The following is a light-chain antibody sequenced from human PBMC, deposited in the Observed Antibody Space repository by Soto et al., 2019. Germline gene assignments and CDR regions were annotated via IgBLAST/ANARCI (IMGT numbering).Light chain of an antibody. V-gene: IGLV2-14*01. J-gene: IGLJ1*01. CDR3: VTYTRSATYV. CDR1: SSDVGGYNF. CDR2: DVT. Sequence: QSALTQPASVSGSPGQSITISCTGTSSDVGGYNFVSWYQQHPGKAPKLMIYDVTKRPSGVSNRFSGSKSGNTASLTISGPHGEHGGYYYLVTYTRSATYVIGTGTKLTVL.